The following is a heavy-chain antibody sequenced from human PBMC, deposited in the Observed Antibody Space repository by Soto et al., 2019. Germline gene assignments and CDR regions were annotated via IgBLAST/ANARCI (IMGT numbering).Heavy chain of an antibody. CDR1: GGSISSSSYY. D-gene: IGHD2-15*01. Sequence: SETLSLTCTVSGGSISSSSYYWGWIRQPPGKGLEWIGSIYYSGSTYYNPSLKSRVTISVDTSKNQLSLKLSSVTAADTAVYYCARHRLGYCSGGSCRDDAFDIWGQGTMVTVSS. V-gene: IGHV4-39*01. J-gene: IGHJ3*02. CDR2: IYYSGST. CDR3: ARHRLGYCSGGSCRDDAFDI.